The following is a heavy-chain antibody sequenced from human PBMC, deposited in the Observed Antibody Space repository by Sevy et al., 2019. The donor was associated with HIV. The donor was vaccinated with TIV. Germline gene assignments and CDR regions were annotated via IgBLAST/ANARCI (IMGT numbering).Heavy chain of an antibody. CDR2: IYYSGST. CDR1: GGSISSYY. CDR3: ARHRNWGFSDY. D-gene: IGHD7-27*01. Sequence: SETLSLTCTVSGGSISSYYWSWIRQPPGKGLEWIGYIYYSGSTNYNPSLKSRVTISVDTSKNQFSLKLSSVTAADTAVYYCARHRNWGFSDYWGQGTLVTVSS. J-gene: IGHJ4*02. V-gene: IGHV4-59*08.